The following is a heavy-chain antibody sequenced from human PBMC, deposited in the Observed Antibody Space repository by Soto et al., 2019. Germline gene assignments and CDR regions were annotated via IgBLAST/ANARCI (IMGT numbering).Heavy chain of an antibody. J-gene: IGHJ5*02. D-gene: IGHD6-13*01. Sequence: ASVKVSCKASGYTFTSYGIHWVRQAPGQRLEWMGWINAANGDTKYSPKFQGRVTITRDTSASTAYMELSSLRSEDTAVYYCVRRHVSATGIDWFDPSGQGTLFTVYS. V-gene: IGHV1-3*01. CDR2: INAANGDT. CDR1: GYTFTSYG. CDR3: VRRHVSATGIDWFDP.